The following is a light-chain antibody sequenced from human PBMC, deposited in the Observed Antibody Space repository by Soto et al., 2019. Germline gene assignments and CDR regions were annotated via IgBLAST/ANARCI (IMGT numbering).Light chain of an antibody. Sequence: QSVLTQPPSASGSPGQSVTISCTGTSSDVGGYNYVSWYQQHPGKAPKLMIYEVSKRPSGVPDRFSGSKSGNTASLTVSGLQAEDEADYCCTSYAGSNKVFGGGTKLTVL. CDR2: EVS. CDR3: TSYAGSNKV. V-gene: IGLV2-8*01. J-gene: IGLJ2*01. CDR1: SSDVGGYNY.